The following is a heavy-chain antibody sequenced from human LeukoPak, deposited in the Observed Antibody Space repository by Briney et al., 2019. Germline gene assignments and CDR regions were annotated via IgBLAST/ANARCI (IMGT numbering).Heavy chain of an antibody. Sequence: GGSLRLSCAASGFTFSSYDMHWVRQATGKGLEWVSAIGTAGDTYYPGSVKGRFTISRENAKNSLYLQMNSLRAEDTAVYYCVAGDSSSWFASWGQGTLVTVSS. J-gene: IGHJ5*01. D-gene: IGHD6-13*01. CDR1: GFTFSSYD. CDR3: VAGDSSSWFAS. V-gene: IGHV3-13*01. CDR2: IGTAGDT.